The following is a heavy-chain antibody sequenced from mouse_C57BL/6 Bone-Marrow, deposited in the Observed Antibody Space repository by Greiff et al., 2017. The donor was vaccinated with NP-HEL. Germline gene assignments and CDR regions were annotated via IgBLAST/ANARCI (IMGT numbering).Heavy chain of an antibody. CDR3: ARGAVYYSNCDAMDY. D-gene: IGHD2-5*01. Sequence: QVQLQQSGAELVRPGTSVKVSCKASGYAFTNYLIEWVKQRPGQGLEWIGVINPGSGGTNYNEKFKGKATLTADKSSSTAYMQLSSLTSEDSAVYFCARGAVYYSNCDAMDYWGQGTSVTVSS. J-gene: IGHJ4*01. CDR1: GYAFTNYL. V-gene: IGHV1-54*01. CDR2: INPGSGGT.